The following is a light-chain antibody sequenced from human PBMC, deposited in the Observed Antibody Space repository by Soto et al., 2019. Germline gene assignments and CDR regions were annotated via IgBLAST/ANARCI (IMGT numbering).Light chain of an antibody. CDR2: AAS. CDR3: QRYNNGPPVT. CDR1: QDINNY. V-gene: IGKV1-27*01. J-gene: IGKJ3*01. Sequence: DIQMTQSPSSLSASVGDRVTITCRASQDINNYLAWYQRKPGKSPKLLIYAASTLQSGVPSRFSGGGSGTDFTLTINSLQPEDVATYYCQRYNNGPPVTFGPGTKV.